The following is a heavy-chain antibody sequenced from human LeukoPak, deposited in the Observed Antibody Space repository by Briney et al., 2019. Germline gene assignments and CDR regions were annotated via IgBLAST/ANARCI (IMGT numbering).Heavy chain of an antibody. D-gene: IGHD3-10*01. Sequence: SETLSLTCAVYGGSFSGYYWSWIRQPPGEGLEWIGEINHSGSTNYNPSLKSRVTISVDTSKNQFSLKLSSVTAADTAVYYCARGTYYYGSGSYYNPLPYYYYGMDVWGQGTTVTVSS. CDR1: GGSFSGYY. J-gene: IGHJ6*02. V-gene: IGHV4-34*01. CDR3: ARGTYYYGSGSYYNPLPYYYYGMDV. CDR2: INHSGST.